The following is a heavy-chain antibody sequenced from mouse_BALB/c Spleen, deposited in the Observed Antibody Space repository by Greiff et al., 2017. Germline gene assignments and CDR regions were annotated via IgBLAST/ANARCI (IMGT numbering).Heavy chain of an antibody. D-gene: IGHD2-13*01. V-gene: IGHV1-7*01. J-gene: IGHJ1*01. CDR3: ARDRVTGWYFDV. Sequence: VQLQQSGAELAKPGASVKMSCKASGYTFTSYWMHWVKQRPGQGLEWIGYINPSTGYTEYNQKFKDKATLTADKSSSTAYMQLSSLTSEDSAVYYCARDRVTGWYFDVWGAGTTVTVSS. CDR2: INPSTGYT. CDR1: GYTFTSYW.